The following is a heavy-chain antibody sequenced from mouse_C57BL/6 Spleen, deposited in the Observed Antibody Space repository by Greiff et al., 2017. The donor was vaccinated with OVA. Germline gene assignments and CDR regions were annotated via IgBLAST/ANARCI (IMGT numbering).Heavy chain of an antibody. CDR3: ARGLPTWFAY. D-gene: IGHD2-4*01. J-gene: IGHJ3*01. CDR1: GYTFTSYW. Sequence: VKLQQPGAELVKPGASVKLSCKASGYTFTSYWMHWVKQRPGQGLEWIGMIHPNSGSTNYNEKFKSKASLTVDKSSSTAYMQLSSLTSEDSAVYYCARGLPTWFAYWGQGTLVTVSA. V-gene: IGHV1-64*01. CDR2: IHPNSGST.